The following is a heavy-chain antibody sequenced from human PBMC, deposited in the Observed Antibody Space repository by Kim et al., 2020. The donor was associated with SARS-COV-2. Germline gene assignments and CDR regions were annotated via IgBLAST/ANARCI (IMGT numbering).Heavy chain of an antibody. CDR1: GYTFTSYA. J-gene: IGHJ6*02. CDR3: AREFLTALYYYYGMDV. Sequence: ASVKVSCKASGYTFTSYAMHWVRQAPGQRLEWMGWINAGNGNTKYSQKFQGRVTITRDTSASTAYMELSSLRSEDTAVYYCAREFLTALYYYYGMDVWGQGTTVTVSS. V-gene: IGHV1-3*01. CDR2: INAGNGNT. D-gene: IGHD5-18*01.